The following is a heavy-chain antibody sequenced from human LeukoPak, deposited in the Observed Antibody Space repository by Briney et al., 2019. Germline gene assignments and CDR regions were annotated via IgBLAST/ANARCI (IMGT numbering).Heavy chain of an antibody. Sequence: SETLSLTCTVSGGSISGDDYYWSWIRQPPGKGLEWIGCIYYSGSTYYNPSLKSRVTMSVDTSKNQFSLNLSSVTAADTAVYYCARGVFETRYDYWGQGTLVTVSS. CDR2: IYYSGST. CDR3: ARGVFETRYDY. D-gene: IGHD1/OR15-1a*01. V-gene: IGHV4-30-4*01. CDR1: GGSISGDDYY. J-gene: IGHJ4*02.